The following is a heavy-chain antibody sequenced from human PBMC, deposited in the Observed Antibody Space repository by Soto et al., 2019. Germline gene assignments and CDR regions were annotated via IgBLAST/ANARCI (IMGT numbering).Heavy chain of an antibody. CDR3: ARGRPAATDAFDI. CDR2: IYYSGRT. J-gene: IGHJ3*02. CDR1: GGSISSYY. D-gene: IGHD2-2*01. V-gene: IGHV4-59*08. Sequence: QVQLQESGPGLVKPSETLSLTCTVSGGSISSYYWSWIRQPPGKGLEWIGYIYYSGRTNYNPSLKSRVTISVDTSKTQFSLKLSSVTAADTAVYYCARGRPAATDAFDIWGQGTMVTVSS.